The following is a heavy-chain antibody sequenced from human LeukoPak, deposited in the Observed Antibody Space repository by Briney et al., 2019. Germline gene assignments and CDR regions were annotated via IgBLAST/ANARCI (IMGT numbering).Heavy chain of an antibody. CDR1: GITFSSYS. V-gene: IGHV3-48*01. D-gene: IGHD6-13*01. CDR2: ISSSGSTK. Sequence: GGSLRLSCGASGITFSSYSMNWVRQAPGKGLEWVSYISSSGSTKYYADSVKGRFTISRDNSKNTLYLQMNSLRAEDTAVYYCARGLSIAAAGRDYWGQGTLVTVSS. J-gene: IGHJ4*02. CDR3: ARGLSIAAAGRDY.